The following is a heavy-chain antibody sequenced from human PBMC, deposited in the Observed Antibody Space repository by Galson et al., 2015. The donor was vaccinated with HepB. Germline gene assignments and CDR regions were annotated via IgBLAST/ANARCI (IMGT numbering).Heavy chain of an antibody. CDR2: ISSSSSTI. Sequence: SLRLSCAASGFTFSSYSMNWVRQAPGKGLEWVSYISSSSSTIYYADSVKGRFTISRDNAKNSLYLQMNSLRAEDTAVYYCARGIVDMVRGVIGWFDPWGQGTLVTVSS. V-gene: IGHV3-48*04. CDR1: GFTFSSYS. CDR3: ARGIVDMVRGVIGWFDP. J-gene: IGHJ5*02. D-gene: IGHD3-10*01.